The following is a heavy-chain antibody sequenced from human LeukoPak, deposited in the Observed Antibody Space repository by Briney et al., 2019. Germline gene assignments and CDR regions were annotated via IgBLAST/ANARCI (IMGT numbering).Heavy chain of an antibody. J-gene: IGHJ4*02. Sequence: SETLSLTCTVSGGSMSSYYWSFIRQPAGKGLEWIGRIHTSWTTYYNPSLKSRVTMSVDTSRNQFSLRLTSVTAADTAVYYCARGRRYSSGWYPFDYWGQGTLVTVSS. V-gene: IGHV4-4*07. CDR2: IHTSWTT. CDR1: GGSMSSYY. D-gene: IGHD6-19*01. CDR3: ARGRRYSSGWYPFDY.